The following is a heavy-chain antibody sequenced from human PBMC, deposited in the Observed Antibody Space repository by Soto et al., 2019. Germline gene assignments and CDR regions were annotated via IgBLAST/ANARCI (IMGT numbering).Heavy chain of an antibody. Sequence: PGGSLRLSCAASGFTVSSNYMSWVRQAPGKGLEWVSVIYSGGSTYYADSVKGRFTISRDNSKNTLYLQMNSLRAEDTAVYYCASYYYGSGSYYNVGNYYYYGMDVWGQGTTVTVSS. CDR1: GFTVSSNY. V-gene: IGHV3-53*01. CDR3: ASYYYGSGSYYNVGNYYYYGMDV. CDR2: IYSGGST. J-gene: IGHJ6*02. D-gene: IGHD3-10*01.